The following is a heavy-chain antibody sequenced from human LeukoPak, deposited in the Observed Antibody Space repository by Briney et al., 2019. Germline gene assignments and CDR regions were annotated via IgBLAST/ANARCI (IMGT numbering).Heavy chain of an antibody. J-gene: IGHJ4*02. Sequence: SVTLSLTCTVSGGSISSYYWSWIREPPGKGLEWIGYIYYSGSTNYNPSLKRRVNISVDTSKNQFSLKLSSVTAADTAVYYCARRYCSGGSCYPYYFDYWGQGTLVTVSS. D-gene: IGHD2-15*01. CDR2: IYYSGST. CDR3: ARRYCSGGSCYPYYFDY. CDR1: GGSISSYY. V-gene: IGHV4-59*13.